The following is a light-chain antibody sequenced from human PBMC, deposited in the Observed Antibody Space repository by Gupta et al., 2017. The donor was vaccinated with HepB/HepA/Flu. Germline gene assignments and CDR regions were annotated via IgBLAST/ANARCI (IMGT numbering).Light chain of an antibody. J-gene: IGKJ4*01. CDR3: QQENSFPHP. CDR1: QGISNW. Sequence: DIQMTQSPSSVSASVGDRVTITCRASQGISNWLDWYQQKPGKAPKLLIYAASRVKSGVPSRFSGSGSGTDFTLTISSRQPEDFANYYCQQENSFPHPFGGGTKVEIK. CDR2: AAS. V-gene: IGKV1-12*01.